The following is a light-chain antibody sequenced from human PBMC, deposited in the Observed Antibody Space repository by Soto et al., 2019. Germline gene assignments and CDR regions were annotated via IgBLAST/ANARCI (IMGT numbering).Light chain of an antibody. CDR2: LNN. V-gene: IGLV1-40*01. J-gene: IGLJ3*02. CDR1: SSNIEAGYD. Sequence: QSALTQPPSVSGAPGQRVTISCTGSSSNIEAGYDVHWYQQIPGTAPKLLIYLNNNRPSGVPDRLSGSKSGTSASLAITGLQAEDEADYYCQSYDSSLSAWVFGGGTKLTVL. CDR3: QSYDSSLSAWV.